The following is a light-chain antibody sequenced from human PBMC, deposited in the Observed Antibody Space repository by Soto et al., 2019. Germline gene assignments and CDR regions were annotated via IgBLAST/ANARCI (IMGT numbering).Light chain of an antibody. V-gene: IGKV3-15*01. CDR3: QQYSIWRT. Sequence: VVTPSPFTLPVSPGESASLSFRASESVSTNLAWYQQKAGQAPRLLIYGASTRATCIPARFSGSGSGTEFTLTISGLQSEDFAVYYCQQYSIWRTFGQGTKVDIK. J-gene: IGKJ1*01. CDR1: ESVSTN. CDR2: GAS.